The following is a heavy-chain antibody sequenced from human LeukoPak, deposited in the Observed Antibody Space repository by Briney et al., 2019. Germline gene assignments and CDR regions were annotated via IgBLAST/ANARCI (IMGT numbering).Heavy chain of an antibody. D-gene: IGHD6-19*01. CDR3: AREYSSGWYRNFDY. CDR2: INSDGSST. CDR1: GFTFSSYW. J-gene: IGHJ4*02. Sequence: GGSLRLSCAASGFTFSSYWMHWVRQAPGKGLVWVSRINSDGSSTSYADSVKGRFTISRDNAKNTLYLQMNSLRAEDTAVYYCAREYSSGWYRNFDYWGQGTLVTVSS. V-gene: IGHV3-74*01.